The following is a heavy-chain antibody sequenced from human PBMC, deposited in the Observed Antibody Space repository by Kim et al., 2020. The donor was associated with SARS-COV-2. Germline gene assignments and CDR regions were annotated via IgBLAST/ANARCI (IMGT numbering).Heavy chain of an antibody. CDR3: ERDRGSLVDTGTLDV. CDR2: ISSTGGT. V-gene: IGHV3-23*01. D-gene: IGHD5-18*01. Sequence: GGSLRLSCAPSGFTFSSHAMSWVRQPPGKGLEWVSAISSTGGTYYADSVKGRFTISRDNSKNTLYLQINSLRGEDTAVYYCERDRGSLVDTGTLDVWGQGTTVTVSS. J-gene: IGHJ6*02. CDR1: GFTFSSHA.